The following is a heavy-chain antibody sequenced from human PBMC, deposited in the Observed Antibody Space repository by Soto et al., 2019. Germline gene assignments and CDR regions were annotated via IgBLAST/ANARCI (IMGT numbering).Heavy chain of an antibody. Sequence: ASVKVSCKASGYTFTSYDINWVRQATGQGLEWKGWMKPKSGNTGYAQKFQVRVTMTRNTSISTAYMELIILRSEDTAVYYCARFPRPFEWLLYFSEFGLPSPLDYWGQGTLVTVSS. CDR1: GYTFTSYD. D-gene: IGHD3-3*01. J-gene: IGHJ4*02. CDR3: ARFPRPFEWLLYFSEFGLPSPLDY. V-gene: IGHV1-8*01. CDR2: MKPKSGNT.